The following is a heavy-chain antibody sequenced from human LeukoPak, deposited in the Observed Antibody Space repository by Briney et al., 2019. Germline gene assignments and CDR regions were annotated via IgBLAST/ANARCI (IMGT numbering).Heavy chain of an antibody. J-gene: IGHJ4*02. D-gene: IGHD2-2*01. V-gene: IGHV3-30*18. Sequence: QPGRSLRLSCAASRFTFSSYGMHWVRQAPGKGLEWVAVISYDGSNKYYADSVKGRFTISRDNSKNTLYLQMNSLRAEDTAVYYCAKDFRSSVTSEDYWGQGTLVTVSS. CDR3: AKDFRSSVTSEDY. CDR1: RFTFSSYG. CDR2: ISYDGSNK.